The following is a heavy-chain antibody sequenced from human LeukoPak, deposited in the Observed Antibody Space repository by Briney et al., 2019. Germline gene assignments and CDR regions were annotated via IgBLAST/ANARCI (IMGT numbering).Heavy chain of an antibody. CDR2: IYYSGST. Sequence: SETLSLTCTVSGGSISSYCWSWIRQPPGKGLEWIGYIYYSGSTNYNPSLKSRVTISVDTSKNQFSLKLSSVTAADTAVYYCARGEVAAGAFDIWGQGTMVTVSS. J-gene: IGHJ3*02. V-gene: IGHV4-59*08. D-gene: IGHD2-15*01. CDR3: ARGEVAAGAFDI. CDR1: GGSISSYC.